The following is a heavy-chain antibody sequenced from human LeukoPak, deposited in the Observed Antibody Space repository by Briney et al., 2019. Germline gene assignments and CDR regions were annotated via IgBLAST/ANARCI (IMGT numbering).Heavy chain of an antibody. CDR1: GYTFTGYY. CDR2: INTNSGGT. CDR3: ARDTNYDSSGEDAFDI. V-gene: IGHV1-2*02. D-gene: IGHD3-22*01. J-gene: IGHJ3*02. Sequence: GASVKVSCKASGYTFTGYYMHWVRQAPGQGGEWMGWINTNSGGTNYAQKFQGRVTITRDTSISTAYMELSRLRSDDTAVYYCARDTNYDSSGEDAFDIWGQGTMVTVSS.